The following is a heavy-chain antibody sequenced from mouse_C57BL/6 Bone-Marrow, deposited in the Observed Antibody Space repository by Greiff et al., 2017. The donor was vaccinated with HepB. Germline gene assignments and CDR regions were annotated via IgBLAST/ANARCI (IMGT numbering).Heavy chain of an antibody. CDR2: ISYDGSN. CDR3: ARDRALTTVVAPAMDY. D-gene: IGHD1-1*01. Sequence: EVKLMESGPGLVKPSQSLSLTCSVTGYSITSGYYWNWIRQFPGNKLEWMGYISYDGSNNYNPSLKNRISITRDTSKNQFFLKLNSVTTEDTATYYCARDRALTTVVAPAMDYWGQGTSVTVSS. J-gene: IGHJ4*01. CDR1: GYSITSGYY. V-gene: IGHV3-6*01.